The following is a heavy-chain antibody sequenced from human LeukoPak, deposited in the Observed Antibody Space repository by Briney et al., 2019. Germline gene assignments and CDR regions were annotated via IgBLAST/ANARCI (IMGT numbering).Heavy chain of an antibody. Sequence: SETLPLTCTVSGGSISGYYWSWIRQPPGKGLEWIGYIYSSGTTDYNPSLKSRVTISVDTSNNHFSLKLTSVTAADTALYYCARHGGSHFIHWGQGTLVTVPS. V-gene: IGHV4-59*08. CDR3: ARHGGSHFIH. D-gene: IGHD1-26*01. CDR2: IYSSGTT. CDR1: GGSISGYY. J-gene: IGHJ4*02.